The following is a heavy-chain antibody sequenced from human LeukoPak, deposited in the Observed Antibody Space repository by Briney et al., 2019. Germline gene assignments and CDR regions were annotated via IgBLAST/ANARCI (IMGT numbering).Heavy chain of an antibody. CDR1: GFTFDDYA. V-gene: IGHV3-9*01. CDR3: ARDKYYPDSGNSLRYDH. Sequence: GGSLRLSCAASGFTFDDYAMHWVRQAPGKGLEWISGISWNSGSIGYADSVKGRFTISRDNAKNSLYLQMNSLRDEDTAVYYCARDKYYPDSGNSLRYDHWGQGTLVTVSS. D-gene: IGHD3-10*01. J-gene: IGHJ4*02. CDR2: ISWNSGSI.